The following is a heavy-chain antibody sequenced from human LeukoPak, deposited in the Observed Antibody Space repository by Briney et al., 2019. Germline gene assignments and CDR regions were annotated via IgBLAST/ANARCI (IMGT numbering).Heavy chain of an antibody. Sequence: SETLSLTCTVSGVSISNHYWDWIRQPAGKGLEWIGRIYTSGSTSYNPSLKSRVTMSLDTSKNQFSLKLRSVTAADRAVYYCARDGWSRDGFDYWGQGTLVTVSS. CDR2: IYTSGST. J-gene: IGHJ4*02. CDR1: GVSISNHY. V-gene: IGHV4-4*07. D-gene: IGHD6-19*01. CDR3: ARDGWSRDGFDY.